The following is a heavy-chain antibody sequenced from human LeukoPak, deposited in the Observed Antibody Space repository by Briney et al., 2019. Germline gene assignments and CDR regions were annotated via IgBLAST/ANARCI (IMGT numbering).Heavy chain of an antibody. D-gene: IGHD1-26*01. CDR1: GGSISSSSHY. J-gene: IGHJ4*02. CDR2: IYYSGST. V-gene: IGHV4-39*01. CDR3: ARTIVGAPGY. Sequence: PSETLSLTCTVSGGSISSSSHYWGWIRQPPGKGLEWIGSIYYSGSTYYNPSLKSRVTISVDTSKNQFSLKLSSVTAADTAVYYCARTIVGAPGYWGQGTLVTVSS.